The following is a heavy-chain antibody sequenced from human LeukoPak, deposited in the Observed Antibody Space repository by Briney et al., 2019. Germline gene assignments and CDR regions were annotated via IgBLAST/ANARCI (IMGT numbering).Heavy chain of an antibody. D-gene: IGHD6-13*01. CDR1: GGSISSYY. V-gene: IGHV4-59*01. CDR2: IYYSGST. Sequence: SETLSLTSTVSGGSISSYYWSWIRQPPGKGLEWIGYIYYSGSTNYNPSHSSRATISVDTSKNQFSLKRSSVTAAATAFYYGARDLWVGLYSRGLDYWGQGTLVTVSS. J-gene: IGHJ4*02. CDR3: ARDLWVGLYSRGLDY.